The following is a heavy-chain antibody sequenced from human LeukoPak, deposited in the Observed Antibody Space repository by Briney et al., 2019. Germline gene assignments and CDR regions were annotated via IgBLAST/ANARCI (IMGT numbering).Heavy chain of an antibody. J-gene: IGHJ4*02. CDR2: ISGSGDNT. V-gene: IGHV3-23*01. CDR1: GITFSRKA. Sequence: TGGSLRLSCATSGITFSRKAMSWVRQAPGKGLDWVSAISGSGDNTYYVDAVRGRFTISRDNSKNTLYLHMNNLRAEDTAVYYCAKLPDCSNDACSQGDYWGQGTLVIVSS. CDR3: AKLPDCSNDACSQGDY. D-gene: IGHD2-8*01.